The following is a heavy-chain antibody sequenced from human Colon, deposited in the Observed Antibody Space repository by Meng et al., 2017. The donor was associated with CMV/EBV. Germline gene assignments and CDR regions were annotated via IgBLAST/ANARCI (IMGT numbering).Heavy chain of an antibody. J-gene: IGHJ6*02. CDR3: ARVVAVVPLAHPTRYYFYAMDV. Sequence: GGSLRLSCAASGFTFSTYSMNWVRQAPGKGLGWVSSISYDSGYIYYADSVKGRFTISRDDAKKSLYLQMNSLRAEDTAVYYCARVVAVVPLAHPTRYYFYAMDVWGQGTTVTVSS. V-gene: IGHV3-21*01. CDR1: GFTFSTYS. CDR2: ISYDSGYI. D-gene: IGHD2-15*01.